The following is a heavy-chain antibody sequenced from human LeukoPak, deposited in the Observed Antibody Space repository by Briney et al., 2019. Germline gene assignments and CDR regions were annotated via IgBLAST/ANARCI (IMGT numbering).Heavy chain of an antibody. J-gene: IGHJ6*03. CDR3: ARLHTVTSYYYYYMDV. V-gene: IGHV3-7*01. CDR1: GFTFSSYS. Sequence: GGSLRLSCAASGFTFSSYSMNWVRQAPGKGLEWVANIKQDGSEKYYVDSVKGRFTISRDNAKNSLYLQMNSLRAEDTAVYYCARLHTVTSYYYYYMDVWGKGTTVTVSS. CDR2: IKQDGSEK. D-gene: IGHD4-11*01.